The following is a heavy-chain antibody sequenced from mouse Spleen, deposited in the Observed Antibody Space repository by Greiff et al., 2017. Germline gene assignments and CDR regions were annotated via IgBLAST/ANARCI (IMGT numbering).Heavy chain of an antibody. CDR3: ARQRPGTGFDY. CDR2: ISSGGSYT. V-gene: IGHV5-9*02. Sequence: EVKVVESGGGLVKPGGSLKLSCAASGFAFSSYDMSWVRQTPEKRLEWVATISSGGSYTYYPDSVKGRFTISRDNARNTLYLQMSSLRSEDTALYYCARQRPGTGFDYWGQGTTLTVSS. D-gene: IGHD4-1*01. CDR1: GFAFSSYD. J-gene: IGHJ2*01.